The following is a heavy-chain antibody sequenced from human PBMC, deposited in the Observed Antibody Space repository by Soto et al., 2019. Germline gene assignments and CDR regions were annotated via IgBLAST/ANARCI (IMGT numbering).Heavy chain of an antibody. CDR3: ARGFLAVTTAYYYGMDV. CDR1: GGSFSGYY. CDR2: INHSGST. D-gene: IGHD4-17*01. J-gene: IGHJ6*02. V-gene: IGHV4-34*01. Sequence: SETLSLTCAVYGGSFSGYYWSWIRQPPGKGLEWIGEINHSGSTNYNPSLKSRVTISVDTSKNQFSLKLSSVTAADTAVYYCARGFLAVTTAYYYGMDVWGQGTTVTVSS.